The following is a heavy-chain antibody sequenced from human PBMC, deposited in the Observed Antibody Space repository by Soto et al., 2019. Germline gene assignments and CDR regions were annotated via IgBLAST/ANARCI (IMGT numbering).Heavy chain of an antibody. CDR1: GFNFSSYG. J-gene: IGHJ4*02. CDR3: AKDLGKTSSGPAD. V-gene: IGHV3-30*18. Sequence: HVQLVASGGGVVQPGRSLRLSCAVSGFNFSSYGMHWVRQAPGKGLEWVAVISYDGSHKASADSVKGRFAISRDNSKNTLFLQMNSLRVEDTAAYYCAKDLGKTSSGPADWGQGTLVTVSS. D-gene: IGHD3-22*01. CDR2: ISYDGSHK.